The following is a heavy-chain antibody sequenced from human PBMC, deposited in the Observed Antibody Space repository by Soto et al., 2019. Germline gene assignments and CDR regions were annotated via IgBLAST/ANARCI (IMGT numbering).Heavy chain of an antibody. CDR1: GFTFSSYS. J-gene: IGHJ4*02. CDR2: ISSSSSYI. V-gene: IGHV3-21*01. Sequence: GGSLRLSSAASGFTFSSYSMNWVRQAPGKGLEWVSSISSSSSYIYYADSVKGRFTISRDNAKNSLYLQMNSLRAEDTAVYYCARDRKRPYYYDSSGYSNDYWGQGTLVAVSS. D-gene: IGHD3-22*01. CDR3: ARDRKRPYYYDSSGYSNDY.